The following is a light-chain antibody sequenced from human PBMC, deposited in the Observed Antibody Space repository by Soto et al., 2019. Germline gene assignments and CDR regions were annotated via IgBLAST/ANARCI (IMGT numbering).Light chain of an antibody. CDR3: QQRSDRLS. J-gene: IGKJ4*01. Sequence: VVLTQSPATLSLSLGESATLSCRASQSVGSNLACYQQKRGQAPRLLIYDATERATGIPARFTGSRSGTDFTLSISSLEPDDFAVYYCQQRSDRLSFGGGTVVEI. CDR1: QSVGSN. CDR2: DAT. V-gene: IGKV3-11*01.